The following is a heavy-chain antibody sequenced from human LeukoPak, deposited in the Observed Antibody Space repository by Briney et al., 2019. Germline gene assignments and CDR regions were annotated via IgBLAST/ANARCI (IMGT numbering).Heavy chain of an antibody. V-gene: IGHV3-21*01. Sequence: GGSLRLSCAASGFTFSSYSMSWVRQAPGKGLEWLSSIGSTGAYIFYADSVKGPFTISRDNAKNSLYLQMNSLRAEDTAIYYCARDRWELLRSVDYWGQGTLVTVSS. D-gene: IGHD2-15*01. J-gene: IGHJ4*02. CDR1: GFTFSSYS. CDR3: ARDRWELLRSVDY. CDR2: IGSTGAYI.